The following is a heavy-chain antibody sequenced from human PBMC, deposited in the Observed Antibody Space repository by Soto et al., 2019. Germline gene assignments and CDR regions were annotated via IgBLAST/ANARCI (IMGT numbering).Heavy chain of an antibody. CDR3: ARGYDDVWGSDRFDY. J-gene: IGHJ4*02. D-gene: IGHD3-16*02. CDR1: GGSISSYY. CDR2: IYYTGST. V-gene: IGHV4-59*01. Sequence: SETLSLTCTVSGGSISSYYWSWIRQPPGKGLEWIGYIYYTGSTNYNPSLKSRVTISVDTSKNQFSLRLYSVTAADTAVYYCARGYDDVWGSDRFDYWGQGTLVTVSS.